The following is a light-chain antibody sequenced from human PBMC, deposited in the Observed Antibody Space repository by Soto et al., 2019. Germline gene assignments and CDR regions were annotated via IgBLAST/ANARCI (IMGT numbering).Light chain of an antibody. V-gene: IGLV2-14*03. CDR1: ISYVGGYNY. J-gene: IGLJ1*01. CDR2: DVS. Sequence: QSVLTQPASVPGSPGQSITISCTGAISYVGGYNYVSWYQHHPGKSPQLMIYDVSNRPSGVSNRFSGSKSGNTASLTISGLQAEDEADYYCSSYSTTSTLVFGTGTKVTVL. CDR3: SSYSTTSTLV.